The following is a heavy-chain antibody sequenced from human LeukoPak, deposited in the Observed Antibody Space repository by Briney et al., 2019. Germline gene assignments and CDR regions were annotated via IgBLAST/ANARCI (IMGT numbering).Heavy chain of an antibody. CDR1: GGSISSYY. V-gene: IGHV4-59*01. CDR2: IYYSGST. D-gene: IGHD3-16*02. Sequence: SETLSLTCTVSGGSISSYYWSWIRQPPGKGLEWIGYIYYSGSTNYNPSLKSRVTISVDTSENQFSLKLNSVTAADTAVYYCARSLYRTPYDYWGQGTLVTVSS. J-gene: IGHJ4*02. CDR3: ARSLYRTPYDY.